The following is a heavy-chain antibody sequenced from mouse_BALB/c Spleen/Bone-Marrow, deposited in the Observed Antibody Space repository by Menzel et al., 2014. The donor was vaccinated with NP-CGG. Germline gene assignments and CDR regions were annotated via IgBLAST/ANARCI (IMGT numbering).Heavy chain of an antibody. CDR2: ISSGSSTI. CDR1: GFTFSSFG. V-gene: IGHV5-17*02. J-gene: IGHJ4*01. Sequence: VQLKESGGGLVQPGGPRKLSCAASGFTFSSFGMHWVRQAPEKGLEWVAYISSGSSTIYYADTVKGRFTISRDNPKNTLFLQMTSLRSEDTAMYYCARSDGAMDYWGQGTSVTVSS. CDR3: ARSDGAMDY. D-gene: IGHD2-3*01.